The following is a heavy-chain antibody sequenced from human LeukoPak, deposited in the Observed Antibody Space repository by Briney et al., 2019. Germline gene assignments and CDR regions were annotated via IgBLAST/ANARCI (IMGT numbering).Heavy chain of an antibody. J-gene: IGHJ5*02. V-gene: IGHV3-23*01. Sequence: PGGSLRLSCAASGFTFSSYAMSWVRQAPGKGLEWVSATSGSGDSTYYADSVKGRFTISRDNSKNTLYLQMNSLRAEGTAVYYCAKRGESIMVSFGGVPRWFDPWGQGTLVTVSS. CDR2: TSGSGDST. CDR1: GFTFSSYA. D-gene: IGHD3-16*01. CDR3: AKRGESIMVSFGGVPRWFDP.